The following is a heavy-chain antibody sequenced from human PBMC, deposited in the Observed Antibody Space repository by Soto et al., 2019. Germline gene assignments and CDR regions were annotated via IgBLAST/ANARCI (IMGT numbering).Heavy chain of an antibody. CDR1: GGTFSSYA. J-gene: IGHJ5*02. Sequence: SVKVSCKASGGTFSSYAISWVRQAPGQGLEWMGGIIPIFGTANYAQKFQGRVTITADESTSTAYMELSSLRSEDTAVYYCARGRAARPDWFDPWGQGTLVTVSS. V-gene: IGHV1-69*13. CDR3: ARGRAARPDWFDP. D-gene: IGHD6-6*01. CDR2: IIPIFGTA.